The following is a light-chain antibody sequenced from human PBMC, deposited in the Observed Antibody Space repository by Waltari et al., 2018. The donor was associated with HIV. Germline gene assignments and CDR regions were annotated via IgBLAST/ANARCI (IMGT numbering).Light chain of an antibody. Sequence: DIRMTHPPSTLSVSVGDRVSITCRASQNVSKWLAWYQQKPGKAPKLLIHKTSSLNSGVPSRFSGSGSGTDFSLTINGLQSDDFATYYCQQYNSDFYTFGQGTELEIK. J-gene: IGKJ2*01. CDR3: QQYNSDFYT. CDR2: KTS. V-gene: IGKV1-5*03. CDR1: QNVSKW.